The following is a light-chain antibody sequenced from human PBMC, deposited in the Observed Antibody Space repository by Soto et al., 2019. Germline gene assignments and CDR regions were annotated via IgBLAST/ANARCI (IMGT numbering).Light chain of an antibody. CDR1: QSVSSSY. CDR3: QHYNSYSVA. V-gene: IGKV3-20*01. J-gene: IGKJ1*01. CDR2: GAS. Sequence: EIALTPSPRTLSLGPGATPTLSASQSVSSSYLAWYQQTPGQAPRLLIYGASSRATGIPDRFSGSGSGTDFTLTISSLEPDDFAAYYCQHYNSYSVAFGQGTKVDIK.